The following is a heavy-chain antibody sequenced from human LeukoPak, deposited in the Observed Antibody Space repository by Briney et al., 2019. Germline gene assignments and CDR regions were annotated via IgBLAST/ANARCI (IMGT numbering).Heavy chain of an antibody. Sequence: SETLSLTCTVSGVSISSYYWSWIRQPPGKGLEWIGNIYYSGITNYNPSLKSRVTISVDTSKNQLSLKLSSVTAADTAVYYCARDWQQLAGGWFDPWGQGTLVTVSS. J-gene: IGHJ5*02. CDR3: ARDWQQLAGGWFDP. D-gene: IGHD6-13*01. V-gene: IGHV4-59*01. CDR1: GVSISSYY. CDR2: IYYSGIT.